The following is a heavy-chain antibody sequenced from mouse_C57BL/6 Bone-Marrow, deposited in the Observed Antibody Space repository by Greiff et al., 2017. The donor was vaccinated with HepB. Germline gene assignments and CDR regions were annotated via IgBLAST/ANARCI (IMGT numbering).Heavy chain of an antibody. D-gene: IGHD2-1*01. CDR3: ARDGHYVGYYFDY. V-gene: IGHV1-80*01. Sequence: VQLQQSGAELVKPGASVKISCKASGYAFSSYWMNWVKQRPGKGLEWIGQIYPGDGDTNYNGKFKGKATLTADKSSSTAYMQLSSLPSGDSAVYFCARDGHYVGYYFDYGGQGTSLTVSS. CDR1: GYAFSSYW. CDR2: IYPGDGDT. J-gene: IGHJ2*02.